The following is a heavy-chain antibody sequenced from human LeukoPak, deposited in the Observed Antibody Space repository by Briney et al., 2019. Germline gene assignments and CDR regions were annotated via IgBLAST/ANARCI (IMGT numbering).Heavy chain of an antibody. V-gene: IGHV3-48*01. CDR3: ARTYDFGRGPPGDAFDN. CDR2: IDARSGIT. CDR1: GFTFTIFG. D-gene: IGHD3-3*01. Sequence: GGSLRLSCAASGFTFTIFGLNWVRQAPGKGPEWVSYIDARSGITYYADSVQGRFTISRDNSKESVFLQMNSLRVDDTAVYYCARTYDFGRGPPGDAFDNWGPGTWVTVSS. J-gene: IGHJ3*02.